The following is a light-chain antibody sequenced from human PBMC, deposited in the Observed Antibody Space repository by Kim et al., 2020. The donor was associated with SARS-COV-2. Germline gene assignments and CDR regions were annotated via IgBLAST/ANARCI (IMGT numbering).Light chain of an antibody. J-gene: IGKJ2*01. V-gene: IGKV3-11*01. CDR3: QQRRNWYT. CDR2: DAS. CDR1: QSVSSY. Sequence: EILLTQSPATLSLSPGERATLTCRASQSVSSYLAWYQQKPGQAPRLLIYDASNRATGIPARFSGSGSGTDFTLTISSLEPEDFAVYYCQQRRNWYTFGQGTNLDI.